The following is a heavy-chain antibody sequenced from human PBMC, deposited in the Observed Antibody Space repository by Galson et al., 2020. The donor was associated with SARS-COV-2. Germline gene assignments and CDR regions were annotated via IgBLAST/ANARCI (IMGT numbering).Heavy chain of an antibody. CDR3: ARTPNYYDSSGYYPHAFDI. CDR2: IDWDDDQ. V-gene: IGHV2-70*01. CDR1: GFSLSTSGMC. Sequence: SGPTLVKPTQTLTLTCTFSGFSLSTSGMCVSWIRQPPGKALEWLALIDWDDDQYYSTSLKTRLTISKDTSKNQVVLTMTNMDPVDTATYYCARTPNYYDSSGYYPHAFDIWGQGTMVTVSS. J-gene: IGHJ3*02. D-gene: IGHD3-22*01.